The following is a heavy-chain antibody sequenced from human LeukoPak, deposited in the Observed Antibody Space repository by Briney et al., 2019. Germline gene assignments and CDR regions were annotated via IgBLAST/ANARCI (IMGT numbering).Heavy chain of an antibody. J-gene: IGHJ4*02. D-gene: IGHD6-13*01. V-gene: IGHV3-30*02. CDR2: IWFDGSNK. Sequence: GGSLRLSCAASGFTFSDYDMHWVRRAPGKGLEWVTFIWFDGSNKVYADSVKGRFTISRDNSKNTLSLQMNSLRGEDTAVYYCAKGGYPYSNSWWADYWGQRILVTVSS. CDR1: GFTFSDYD. CDR3: AKGGYPYSNSWWADY.